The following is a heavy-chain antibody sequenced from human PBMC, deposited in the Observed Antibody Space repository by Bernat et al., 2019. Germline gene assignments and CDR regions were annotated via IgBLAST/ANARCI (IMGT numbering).Heavy chain of an antibody. J-gene: IGHJ4*02. CDR1: GDSVSSNSAA. CDR3: TRRGQGLERAGYFDY. V-gene: IGHV6-1*01. Sequence: QVQLQQSGPGLVKPSQTLSLTCAISGDSVSSNSAAWNWIRQSPSRGLEWLGRTYYRSKWYYDYAVSLKSRITINSDTSKNQFALQLTSVAPEDTAVYYCTRRGQGLERAGYFDYWGQGTLVIVS. CDR2: TYYRSKWYY. D-gene: IGHD1-1*01.